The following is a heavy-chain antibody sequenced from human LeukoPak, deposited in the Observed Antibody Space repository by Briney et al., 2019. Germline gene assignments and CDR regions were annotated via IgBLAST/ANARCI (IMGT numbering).Heavy chain of an antibody. V-gene: IGHV3-20*04. CDR1: GFTFDDYA. CDR3: AKEGATMARRGYYFDY. Sequence: PGGSLRLSCAASGFTFDDYAMSWVRQAPGKGLEWVSGINWNGNSTVYADSVKGRFTVSRDNSKDTLYLQMNSLRAEDTAVYYCAKEGATMARRGYYFDYWGQGTLVTVSS. D-gene: IGHD3-10*01. CDR2: INWNGNST. J-gene: IGHJ4*02.